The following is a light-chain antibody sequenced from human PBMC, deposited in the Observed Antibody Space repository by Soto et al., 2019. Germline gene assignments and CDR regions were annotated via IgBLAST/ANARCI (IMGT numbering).Light chain of an antibody. CDR2: WES. CDR1: KSLLSSSNNKKY. J-gene: IGKJ5*01. CDR3: QQYYNSPIT. V-gene: IGKV4-1*01. Sequence: DLVSMPSPASPAVSLGERATINCKSIKSLLSSSNNKKYLGWYQQQPGQPPTLLISWESTPDSGVPDRFSGSGSGADFTLTISSLQAEDVAVYYCQQYYNSPITFGQGARPEI.